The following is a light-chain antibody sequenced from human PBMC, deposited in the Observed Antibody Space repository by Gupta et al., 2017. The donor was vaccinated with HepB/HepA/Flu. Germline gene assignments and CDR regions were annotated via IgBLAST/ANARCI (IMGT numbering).Light chain of an antibody. CDR1: QSVSSSN. CDR2: DAS. J-gene: IGKJ5*01. Sequence: VLTQPPVSLSLSPGERATLSCRASQSVSSSNLACYQQKPGQPPRHLIYDASSMPTGSPDRRSGSGCGRKDSPPISSREHEDFVVNYCRQYGSSSLTFGQGTRVEIK. V-gene: IGKV3-20*01. CDR3: RQYGSSSLT.